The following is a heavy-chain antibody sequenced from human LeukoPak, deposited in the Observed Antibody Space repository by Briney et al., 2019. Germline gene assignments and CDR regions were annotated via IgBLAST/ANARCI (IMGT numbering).Heavy chain of an antibody. V-gene: IGHV4-34*01. CDR1: GGSFSGYY. CDR3: ARGTSGYYG. CDR2: INHSGST. Sequence: SETLPLTCAVYGGSFSGYYWSWIRQPPGKGLEWIGEINHSGSTNYNPSLKSRVTISVDTSKNQFSLKLSSVTAADTAVYYCARGTSGYYGWGQGTLVTVSS. D-gene: IGHD3-3*01. J-gene: IGHJ4*02.